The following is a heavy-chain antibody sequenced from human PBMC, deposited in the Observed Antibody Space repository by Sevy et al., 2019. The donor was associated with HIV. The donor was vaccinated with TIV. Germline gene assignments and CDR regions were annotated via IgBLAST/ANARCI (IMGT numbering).Heavy chain of an antibody. V-gene: IGHV3-21*01. CDR1: GFTIRTYN. J-gene: IGHJ6*02. CDR2: ISSSTYI. Sequence: GGSLRLSCAASGFTIRTYNMNWVRQAPGKGLEWVSSISSSTYIYYADSVKGRFTTSRDNAKNTLYLQMSSLRAEDTAVYYCARDLVIPATTDYFYYGMDVWGQGTTVTVSS. CDR3: ARDLVIPATTDYFYYGMDV. D-gene: IGHD2-15*01.